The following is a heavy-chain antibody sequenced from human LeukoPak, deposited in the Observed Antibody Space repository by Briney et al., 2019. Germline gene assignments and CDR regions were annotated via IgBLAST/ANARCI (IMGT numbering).Heavy chain of an antibody. J-gene: IGHJ4*02. D-gene: IGHD4-17*01. CDR2: ISYDGSNK. Sequence: PGGSLRLSCAASGFTFSSYGMHWVRQAPGKGLEWVAVISYDGSNKYYADSVKGRFTISRDNSKNTLYLQMNSLRAEDTAVYYCAPGGDYIFFDYWGQGTLVTVSS. V-gene: IGHV3-30*03. CDR3: APGGDYIFFDY. CDR1: GFTFSSYG.